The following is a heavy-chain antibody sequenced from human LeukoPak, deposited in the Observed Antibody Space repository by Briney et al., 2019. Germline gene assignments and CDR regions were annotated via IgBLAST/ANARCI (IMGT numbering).Heavy chain of an antibody. D-gene: IGHD6-13*01. V-gene: IGHV3-7*01. Sequence: GGSLRVSCAASGFTFSDYWMSWVRQAPGKGLEWVANIKQDGSEKYYVDSVKGRFTISRENAKSSLYLQMNSLRAEDTAVYYCIYSLYSSSWYRWFDPWGQGTLVTVSS. CDR3: IYSLYSSSWYRWFDP. J-gene: IGHJ5*02. CDR1: GFTFSDYW. CDR2: IKQDGSEK.